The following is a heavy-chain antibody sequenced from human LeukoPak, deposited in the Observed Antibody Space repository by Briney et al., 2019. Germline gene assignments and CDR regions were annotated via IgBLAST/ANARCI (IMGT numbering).Heavy chain of an antibody. CDR3: AREDREYSYGYSPSFFDY. Sequence: ASVKVSCKASGYFFTSYGISWMRQAPGQGLEWMAWISGYNGDTNSVQKFQGRVTITADKSTSTAYMELSSLRSEDTAVYYCAREDREYSYGYSPSFFDYWGQGTLVTVSS. J-gene: IGHJ4*02. V-gene: IGHV1-18*01. CDR2: ISGYNGDT. D-gene: IGHD5-18*01. CDR1: GYFFTSYG.